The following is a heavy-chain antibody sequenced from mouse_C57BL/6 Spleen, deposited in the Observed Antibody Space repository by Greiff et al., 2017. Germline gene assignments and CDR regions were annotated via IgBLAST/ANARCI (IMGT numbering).Heavy chain of an antibody. D-gene: IGHD2-3*01. CDR2: ISSGSSTI. CDR3: ARRFWGDGYAMDY. J-gene: IGHJ4*01. V-gene: IGHV5-17*01. CDR1: GFTFSDYG. Sequence: EVQLQESGGGLVKPGGSLKLSCAASGFTFSDYGMHWVRQAPEKGLEWVAYISSGSSTIYYADTVKGRFTISRDNAKNTLFLQMTSLRSEDTAMYYCARRFWGDGYAMDYWGQGTSVTVSS.